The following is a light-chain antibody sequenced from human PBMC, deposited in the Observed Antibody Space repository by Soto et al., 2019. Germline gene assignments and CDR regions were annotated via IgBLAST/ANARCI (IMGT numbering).Light chain of an antibody. CDR3: QRYDSVPRT. CDR2: DAS. V-gene: IGKV1-27*01. J-gene: IGKJ1*01. CDR1: QGIKNF. Sequence: DIRMTQSPPSLSASVGDKVTITCRASQGIKNFLAWYHQKPGDIPKLLMYDASTLQSGASSRFSGSGSGTVFTLTINSLQPEDVGSYYCQRYDSVPRTFGQGNKVEVK.